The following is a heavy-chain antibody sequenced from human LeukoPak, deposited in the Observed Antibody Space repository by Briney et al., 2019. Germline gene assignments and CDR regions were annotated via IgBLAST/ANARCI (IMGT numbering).Heavy chain of an antibody. V-gene: IGHV4-31*03. CDR3: ARKSGGRTGFDP. CDR2: IYYSGST. J-gene: IGHJ5*02. D-gene: IGHD2-15*01. CDR1: GGSISSGGYY. Sequence: SGPTLVNPSQTLSLTCTVSGGSISSGGYYWSWIRQHPGKGLEWIGDIYYSGSTYYNPSLKSRVTILVDTSKNQFSLKLSSVTAADTAVYYCARKSGGRTGFDPWAREPWSPSPQ.